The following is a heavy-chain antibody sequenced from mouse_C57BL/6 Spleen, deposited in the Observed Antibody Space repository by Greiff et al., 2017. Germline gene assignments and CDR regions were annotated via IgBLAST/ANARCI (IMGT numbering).Heavy chain of an antibody. V-gene: IGHV1-81*01. CDR2: IYPRSGNT. Sequence: QVQLKESGAELARPGASVKLSCKASGYTFTSYGISWVTQRTGQGLEWIGEIYPRSGNTYYNEKFKGQATLTADKSSSTAYMELRSLTSKDSAVYFCARSIYYGSSFWYFDVWGTGTTVTVSS. CDR1: GYTFTSYG. J-gene: IGHJ1*03. D-gene: IGHD1-1*01. CDR3: ARSIYYGSSFWYFDV.